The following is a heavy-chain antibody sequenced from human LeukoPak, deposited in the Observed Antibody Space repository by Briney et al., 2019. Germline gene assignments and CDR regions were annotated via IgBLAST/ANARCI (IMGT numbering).Heavy chain of an antibody. CDR3: ARYDGGATADF. J-gene: IGHJ4*02. Sequence: GESLKISFKVSGYSLSNYWIAWVRQMPGKGLEWMGIVFPADTDTRYSPSFQGQVTISADKSINTAYLQWSSLKASDTAIYYCARYDGGATADFWGQGTLVTVSS. D-gene: IGHD1-26*01. CDR2: VFPADTDT. V-gene: IGHV5-51*01. CDR1: GYSLSNYW.